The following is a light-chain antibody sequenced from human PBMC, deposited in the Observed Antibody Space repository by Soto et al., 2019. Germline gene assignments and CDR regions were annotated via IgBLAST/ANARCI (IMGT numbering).Light chain of an antibody. CDR3: QCYDSSLSGWV. V-gene: IGLV1-40*01. J-gene: IGLJ3*02. CDR2: GNN. CDR1: SSNIGAAYD. Sequence: QSVLTQPPSVSGAPGQKVTISCTRSSSNIGAAYDVHWYQHLPGTAPKLLIYGNNNRPSGVPDRFSGSKSGTSASLAITGLQSEDEADYYCQCYDSSLSGWVFGGGTKLTVL.